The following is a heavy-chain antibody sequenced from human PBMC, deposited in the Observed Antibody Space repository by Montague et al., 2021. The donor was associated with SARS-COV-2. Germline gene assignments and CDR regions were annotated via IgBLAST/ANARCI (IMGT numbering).Heavy chain of an antibody. CDR3: ARTGLGAYDILTCYTVNAFDM. CDR1: GFSLSTSGMC. V-gene: IGHV4-61*08. Sequence: LGKPTQTLTLTCTFSGFSLSTSGMCVSWIRQPPGKGLEWIGYIYYSGSTNYNPSLKSRVTISVDTSKNQFSLKLSSVTAADTAVYYCARTGLGAYDILTCYTVNAFDMWGQGTMVTVSS. CDR2: IYYSGST. D-gene: IGHD3-9*01. J-gene: IGHJ3*02.